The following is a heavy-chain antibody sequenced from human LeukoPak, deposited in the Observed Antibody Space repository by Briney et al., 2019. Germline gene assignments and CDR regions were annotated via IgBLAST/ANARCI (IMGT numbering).Heavy chain of an antibody. CDR3: TRHAEYSSSWYRGIDY. CDR2: IYYSGST. CDR1: GGSISSGSYY. V-gene: IGHV4-39*01. D-gene: IGHD6-13*01. J-gene: IGHJ4*02. Sequence: SETLSLTCTVSGGSISSGSYYWGWIRQPPGKGLEWIGSIYYSGSTYYNPSLKSRVTISVDTSKNQFSLKLSSVTAADTAVYYCTRHAEYSSSWYRGIDYWGQGTLVTVSS.